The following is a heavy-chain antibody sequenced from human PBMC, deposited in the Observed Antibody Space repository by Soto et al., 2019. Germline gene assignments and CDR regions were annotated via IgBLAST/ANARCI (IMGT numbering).Heavy chain of an antibody. CDR1: GFSLSNARMG. CDR2: IFSNDEK. CDR3: ARTLYYDILTGSYYFDY. D-gene: IGHD3-9*01. Sequence: QVTLKESGPVLVKPTETLTLTCTVSGFSLSNARMGVSWIRQPPGKALEWLAHIFSNDEKSYSTSLKSRLTISKDTSKSQVVLTMTNMDPVDTATYYCARTLYYDILTGSYYFDYWGQGTLVTVSS. J-gene: IGHJ4*02. V-gene: IGHV2-26*01.